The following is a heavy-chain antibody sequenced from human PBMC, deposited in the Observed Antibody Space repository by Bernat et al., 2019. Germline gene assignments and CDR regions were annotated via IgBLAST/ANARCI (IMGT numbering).Heavy chain of an antibody. CDR1: GLTFSDYY. CDR3: SESPASGTVDY. V-gene: IGHV3-11*05. D-gene: IGHD6-13*01. J-gene: IGHJ4*02. Sequence: QVQLVESGGGLVKPGGSLRLSCAASGLTFSDYYMSWIRQAPGKGLEWVSYISSSSSYTNYADSVRGRFTISRDNAKNSLFLQMNSLRAEDTAVYYCSESPASGTVDYWGQGTLVTVSS. CDR2: ISSSSSYT.